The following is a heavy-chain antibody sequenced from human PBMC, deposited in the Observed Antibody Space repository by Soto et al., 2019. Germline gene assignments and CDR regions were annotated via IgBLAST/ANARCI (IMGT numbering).Heavy chain of an antibody. CDR1: GYSFTSYW. Sequence: PGESLKISCKGSGYSFTSYWIGWVRQMPGKGLEWMGIIYPGDSDTRYSPSFQGQVTISADKSISTAYLQWSSLKASDTAMYYCATQTAKTAHLLWDYYGMDVWGQGTTVTVSS. V-gene: IGHV5-51*01. CDR3: ATQTAKTAHLLWDYYGMDV. J-gene: IGHJ6*02. CDR2: IYPGDSDT. D-gene: IGHD5-18*01.